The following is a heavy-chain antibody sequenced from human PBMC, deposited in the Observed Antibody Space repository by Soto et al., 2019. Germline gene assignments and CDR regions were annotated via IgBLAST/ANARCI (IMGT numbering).Heavy chain of an antibody. CDR2: IKSKTDGGTT. CDR1: GFTFSNAW. V-gene: IGHV3-15*07. CDR3: TTDRIQLWLRDYYYYYGMDV. J-gene: IGHJ6*02. D-gene: IGHD5-18*01. Sequence: PGGSLRLSCAASGFTFSNAWMNWVRQAPGKGLEWVGRIKSKTDGGTTDYAAPVKGRFTISRDDSKNTLYLQMNSLKTEDTAVYYCTTDRIQLWLRDYYYYYGMDVWGQGTTVTVS.